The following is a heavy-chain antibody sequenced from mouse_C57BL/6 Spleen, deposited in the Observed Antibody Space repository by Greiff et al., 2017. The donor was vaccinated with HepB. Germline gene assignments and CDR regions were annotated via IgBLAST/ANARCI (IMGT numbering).Heavy chain of an antibody. CDR3: ASHYDLDY. V-gene: IGHV1-82*01. CDR2: IYPGDGDT. D-gene: IGHD2-4*01. CDR1: GYAFSSSW. J-gene: IGHJ2*01. Sequence: QVQLQQSGPELVKPGASVKISCKASGYAFSSSWMNWVKQRPGKGLEWIGRIYPGDGDTNYNGKFKGKATLTADKSSSTAYMQLSSLTSEDSAVYFCASHYDLDYWGQGTTLTVSS.